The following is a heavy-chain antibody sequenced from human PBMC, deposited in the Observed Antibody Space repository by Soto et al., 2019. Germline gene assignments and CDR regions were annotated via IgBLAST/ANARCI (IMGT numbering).Heavy chain of an antibody. CDR2: ISWDGGST. CDR1: GFTFDDYT. CDR3: AKPSPPVTMTPPAD. Sequence: GGSLRLSCAASGFTFDDYTMHWVRQAPGKGLEWVSLISWDGGSTYYADSVKGRFTISRDNSKNSLYLQMNSLRTEDTALYYCAKPSPPVTMTPPADWGQGTLVTVSS. J-gene: IGHJ4*02. D-gene: IGHD3-22*01. V-gene: IGHV3-43*01.